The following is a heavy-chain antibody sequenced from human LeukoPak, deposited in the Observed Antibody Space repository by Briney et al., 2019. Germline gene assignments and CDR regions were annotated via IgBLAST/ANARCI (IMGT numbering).Heavy chain of an antibody. V-gene: IGHV4-34*01. CDR1: GGTFSGYY. CDR2: INHSGGT. J-gene: IGHJ5*02. Sequence: SETLSLTCAVYGGTFSGYYWSWIRQPPGKGLEWIGEINHSGGTNYNPSLKSRVTISVDTSKSQFSLKLSSVTAADTAVYYCARSKVPATGNWPDRWGQGTLVTVSS. CDR3: ARSKVPATGNWPDR. D-gene: IGHD2-21*02.